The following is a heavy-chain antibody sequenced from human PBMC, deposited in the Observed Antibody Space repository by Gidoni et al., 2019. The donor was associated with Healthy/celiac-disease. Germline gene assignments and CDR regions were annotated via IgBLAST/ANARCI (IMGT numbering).Heavy chain of an antibody. CDR2: ISSSSSTI. J-gene: IGHJ4*02. Sequence: EVQLVESGGGLVQPGGSLRLSCAASGFTFSSYSMNWVRQAPGTGLEWVSYISSSSSTIYYADSVKGRFTISRDNAKNSLYLQMNSLRAEDTAVYYCARDEVGYGGNSHYFDYWGQGTLVTVSS. CDR3: ARDEVGYGGNSHYFDY. D-gene: IGHD4-17*01. CDR1: GFTFSSYS. V-gene: IGHV3-48*01.